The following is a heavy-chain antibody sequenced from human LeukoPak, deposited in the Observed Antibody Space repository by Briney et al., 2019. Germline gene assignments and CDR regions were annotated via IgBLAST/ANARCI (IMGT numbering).Heavy chain of an antibody. CDR2: ISYDGSNK. D-gene: IGHD6-6*01. V-gene: IGHV3-30*03. CDR3: ARIGYSSSSQDY. J-gene: IGHJ4*02. CDR1: GFTFSSYG. Sequence: GGSLRLSCAASGFTFSSYGMHWVRQAPGKGLEWVAVISYDGSNKYYADSVKGRFTISRDNAKNSLYLQMNSLRAEDTAVYYCARIGYSSSSQDYWGQGTLVTVSS.